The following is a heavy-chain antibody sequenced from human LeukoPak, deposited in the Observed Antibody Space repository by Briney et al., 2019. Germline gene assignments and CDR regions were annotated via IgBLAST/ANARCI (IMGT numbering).Heavy chain of an antibody. CDR3: ARHGVRWYSSSPPLGY. Sequence: GESLKISCKGSGYSFTSYWIGWVRQMPGKGLEWMGIIYPGDSDTRYSPSFQGQVTISADKSISTAYLQWSSLKASDTAMYYCARHGVRWYSSSPPLGYWGQGTLVTVSS. D-gene: IGHD6-6*01. CDR2: IYPGDSDT. J-gene: IGHJ4*02. V-gene: IGHV5-51*01. CDR1: GYSFTSYW.